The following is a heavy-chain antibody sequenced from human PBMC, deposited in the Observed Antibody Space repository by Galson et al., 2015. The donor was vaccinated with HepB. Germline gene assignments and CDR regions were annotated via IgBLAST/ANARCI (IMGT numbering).Heavy chain of an antibody. V-gene: IGHV3-7*03. Sequence: SLRLSCAASGFSFSSYWMTWVRQAPGKGLEWVAYIKQDGNEKYYVDSVKGRFTISRDNAKNSLYLQMNSLRAEDTAVYYCARDRGFRAVIPDAFNVWGQGTIVTVSS. J-gene: IGHJ3*01. CDR3: ARDRGFRAVIPDAFNV. D-gene: IGHD3-10*01. CDR2: IKQDGNEK. CDR1: GFSFSSYW.